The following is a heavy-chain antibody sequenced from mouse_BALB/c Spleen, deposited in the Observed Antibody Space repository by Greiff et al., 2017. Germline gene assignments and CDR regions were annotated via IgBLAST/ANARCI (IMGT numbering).Heavy chain of an antibody. D-gene: IGHD2-4*01. J-gene: IGHJ3*01. CDR3: ARNYDYDGPFAY. V-gene: IGHV1S126*01. Sequence: VQPQQSGPQLVRPGASVKISFKASGYSLSSYLLHWVKQRPGQGLEWIGMIDPSDSETRLNQKFKDKATLTVDKSSSTAYMQLSSPTSEDSAVYYCARNYDYDGPFAYWGQGTLVTVSA. CDR1: GYSLSSYL. CDR2: IDPSDSET.